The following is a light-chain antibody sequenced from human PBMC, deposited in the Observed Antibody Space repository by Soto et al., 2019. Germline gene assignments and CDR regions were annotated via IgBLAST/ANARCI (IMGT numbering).Light chain of an antibody. J-gene: IGKJ5*01. V-gene: IGKV1-39*01. CDR1: QSISSY. CDR3: QQSYSTLIT. CDR2: AAS. Sequence: DIQMTQSPSSLFASVGDRVTITCRASQSISSYLNWYQQKPGKAPKLLIYAASSLQSGVPSRFSGSGSGTDFTLTISSLHPESFATYYCQQSYSTLITFAQGTRLEIK.